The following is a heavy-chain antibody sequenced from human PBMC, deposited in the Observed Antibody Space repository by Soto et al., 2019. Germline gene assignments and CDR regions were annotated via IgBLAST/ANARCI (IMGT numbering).Heavy chain of an antibody. CDR1: GFSFSTYA. J-gene: IGHJ5*02. D-gene: IGHD2-15*01. Sequence: EVQLLESGGGLVQPGGSLRLSCAASGFSFSTYAMTWVRQAPGKGLEWVSGISGNSGSTYYADSVKGRFTVSRDNSKNTVYLQKNSLRGDDTAVYYCAKVSVVVLAAGDWFDPWGQGTLVTVSS. CDR2: ISGNSGST. CDR3: AKVSVVVLAAGDWFDP. V-gene: IGHV3-23*01.